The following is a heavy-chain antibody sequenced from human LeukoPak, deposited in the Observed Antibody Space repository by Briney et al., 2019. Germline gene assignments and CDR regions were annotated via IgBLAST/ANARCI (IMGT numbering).Heavy chain of an antibody. V-gene: IGHV3-23*01. CDR3: AKDGPGNYDSSGYYPHPTGYFDY. D-gene: IGHD3-22*01. J-gene: IGHJ4*02. CDR2: ISGSGGST. CDR1: GFTFSSYA. Sequence: GGSLRLSCAASGFTFSSYAMSWVRQAPGKGLEWVSAISGSGGSTYYADSVKGRFTNSRDNSKNTLYLQMNSLRAEDTAVYYCAKDGPGNYDSSGYYPHPTGYFDYWGQGTLVTVSS.